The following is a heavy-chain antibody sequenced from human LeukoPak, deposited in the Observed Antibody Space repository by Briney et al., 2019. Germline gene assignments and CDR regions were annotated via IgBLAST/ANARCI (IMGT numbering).Heavy chain of an antibody. V-gene: IGHV1-69*05. J-gene: IGHJ4*02. Sequence: SVKVSCKASGGTFSSYAISWVRQAPGQGLEWMGRIIPIFGTANYAQKFQGRVTITTDESTSTAYMELSSLGSEDTAVYYCAREKAPYGFFDYWGQGTLVTVSS. CDR1: GGTFSSYA. CDR2: IIPIFGTA. D-gene: IGHD4-17*01. CDR3: AREKAPYGFFDY.